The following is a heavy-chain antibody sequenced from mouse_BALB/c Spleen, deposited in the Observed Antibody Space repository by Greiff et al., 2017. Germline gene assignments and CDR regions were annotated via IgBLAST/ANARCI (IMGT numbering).Heavy chain of an antibody. V-gene: IGHV14-1*02. Sequence: VQLQQSGAELVRPGALVKLSCKASGFNIKDYYMHWVKQRPEQGLEWIGWIDPENGNTIYDPKFQGKASITADTSSNTAYLQRSSLTSEDTAVYYCARGYGNYFAYWGQGTLVTVSA. CDR3: ARGYGNYFAY. D-gene: IGHD2-1*01. CDR1: GFNIKDYY. J-gene: IGHJ3*01. CDR2: IDPENGNT.